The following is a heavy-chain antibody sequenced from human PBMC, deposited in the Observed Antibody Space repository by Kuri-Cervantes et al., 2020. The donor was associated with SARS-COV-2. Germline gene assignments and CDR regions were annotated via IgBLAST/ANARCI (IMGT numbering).Heavy chain of an antibody. V-gene: IGHV3-30*03. J-gene: IGHJ5*02. CDR1: GLTFSSYG. CDR3: VTLPRSGRSERWFSVWFDP. Sequence: GGSLRLSCAASGLTFSSYGMHWVRQTPGKGLQWVAVISYDGSKRYYADAVKGRFTISRDSSKNMLYLQMNSLRAEDTAVYFCVTLPRSGRSERWFSVWFDPWGQGTLVTVSS. CDR2: ISYDGSKR. D-gene: IGHD3-10*01.